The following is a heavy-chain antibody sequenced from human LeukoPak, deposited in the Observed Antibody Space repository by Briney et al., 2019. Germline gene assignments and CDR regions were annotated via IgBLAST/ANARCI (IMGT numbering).Heavy chain of an antibody. Sequence: GGSVRLSCAASGFTFRDYGMHWVRQAPGKGLEWVAVIWTDGTKKYYADSVAGRFAISRDNSKNTLGLHMNSLRAEDTAIYYCARRSSGTHGMDVWGQGTTVTVSS. CDR3: ARRSSGTHGMDV. CDR1: GFTFRDYG. CDR2: IWTDGTKK. D-gene: IGHD3-22*01. J-gene: IGHJ6*02. V-gene: IGHV3-33*01.